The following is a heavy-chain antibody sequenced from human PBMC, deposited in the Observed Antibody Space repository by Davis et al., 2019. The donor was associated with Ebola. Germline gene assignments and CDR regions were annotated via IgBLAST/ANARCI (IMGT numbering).Heavy chain of an antibody. CDR1: GFIVSSKY. Sequence: GGSLRLSCAASGFIVSSKYMSWVRQAPGKGLEWVSAIYSVDSTYYTDSVKGRFTISRDNSKNTLYLQMNSPRSEDTAVYYCAKDQWEDDYWYFDHWGRGTLVTVSS. D-gene: IGHD1-26*01. CDR2: IYSVDST. V-gene: IGHV3-66*01. J-gene: IGHJ2*01. CDR3: AKDQWEDDYWYFDH.